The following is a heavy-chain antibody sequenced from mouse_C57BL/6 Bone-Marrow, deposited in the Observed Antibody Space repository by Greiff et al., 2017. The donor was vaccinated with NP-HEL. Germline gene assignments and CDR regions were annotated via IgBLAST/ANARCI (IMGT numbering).Heavy chain of an antibody. CDR2: LYPGGGYT. V-gene: IGHV1-63*01. J-gene: IGHJ1*03. CDR3: ALYYARGPRYFDV. Sequence: QVPLQQSGAELVRPGTSVKMSCKASGYTFTNYWIGWAKQRPGHGLEWIGDLYPGGGYTNYTEKFKGKATQTADKSSSTAYMQFSSLTSEDSAIYYCALYYARGPRYFDVWGTGTTVTVSS. CDR1: GYTFTNYW. D-gene: IGHD1-1*01.